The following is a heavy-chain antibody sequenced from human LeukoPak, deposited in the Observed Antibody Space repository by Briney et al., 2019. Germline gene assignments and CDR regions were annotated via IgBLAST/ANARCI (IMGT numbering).Heavy chain of an antibody. V-gene: IGHV3-30*18. CDR3: AKGSYMGENWFDP. CDR2: ISYDGSNK. CDR1: GFTFSSYG. J-gene: IGHJ5*02. Sequence: GGSLRLSCAASGFTFSSYGMHWVRQAPGKGLEWLAVISYDGSNKYYADSVKGRLTISRDNSKNTLYLQMNSLRAEDTAVYYCAKGSYMGENWFDPWGQGTLVTVPS. D-gene: IGHD3-16*01.